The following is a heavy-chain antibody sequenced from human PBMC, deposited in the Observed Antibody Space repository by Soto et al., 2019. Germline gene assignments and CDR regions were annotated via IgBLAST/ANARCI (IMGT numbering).Heavy chain of an antibody. J-gene: IGHJ4*02. CDR3: AHRVLLTVFGLVTTTAIYFHF. Sequence: QITLNESGPTPVKPRQTLTLTCTFSAFSLTTSGVGVGWIRQSPGTAPEWLALIYWDDDKRYSPSLKSRLTITKDTSKIQLVLTMADLDPADTATYYCAHRVLLTVFGLVTTTAIYFHFWGQGTPVAVSS. D-gene: IGHD3-3*01. V-gene: IGHV2-5*02. CDR1: AFSLTTSGVG. CDR2: IYWDDDK.